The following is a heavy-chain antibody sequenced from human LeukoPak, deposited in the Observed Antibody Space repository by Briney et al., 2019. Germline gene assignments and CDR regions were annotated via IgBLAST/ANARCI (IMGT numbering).Heavy chain of an antibody. J-gene: IGHJ6*02. D-gene: IGHD2-15*01. CDR1: GYTFTSYG. CDR3: AREQWVVGAFGYYYYYGMDV. V-gene: IGHV1-18*01. CDR2: ISAYNGNT. Sequence: ASVKVSCKASGYTFTSYGISWVRQAPGQGLEWMGWISAYNGNTNYAQKPQGRVTMTTDTSTSTAYMELRSLRSDDTAVYYCAREQWVVGAFGYYYYYGMDVWGQGTTVTVSS.